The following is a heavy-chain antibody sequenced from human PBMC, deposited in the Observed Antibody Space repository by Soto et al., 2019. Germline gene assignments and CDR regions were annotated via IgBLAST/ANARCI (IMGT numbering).Heavy chain of an antibody. Sequence: GGSLRLSCVVAGFAFNTSDMQWVRQAPGKGLEWVAAISSDGHAEFYADFVKGRFTVSRENSKNTVYLQMDRLRAEDTAVYYCAKDVDYGGNTWGHWGQGTLVTVSS. CDR3: AKDVDYGGNTWGH. CDR2: ISSDGHAE. V-gene: IGHV3-30*18. CDR1: GFAFNTSD. D-gene: IGHD4-17*01. J-gene: IGHJ4*02.